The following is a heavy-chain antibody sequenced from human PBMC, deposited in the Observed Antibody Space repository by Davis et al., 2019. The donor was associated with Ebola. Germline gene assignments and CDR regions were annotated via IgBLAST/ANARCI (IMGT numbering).Heavy chain of an antibody. Sequence: AASVKVSCKASGGTFSSYAISWVRQAPGQGLEWMGGIIPIFGTANYAQKFQGRVTMTRDTSTSTVYMELSSLRSEDTAVYYCARPAAAVQLWSHLDYWGQGTLVTVSS. CDR2: IIPIFGTA. J-gene: IGHJ4*02. CDR3: ARPAAAVQLWSHLDY. CDR1: GGTFSSYA. V-gene: IGHV1-69*05. D-gene: IGHD5-18*01.